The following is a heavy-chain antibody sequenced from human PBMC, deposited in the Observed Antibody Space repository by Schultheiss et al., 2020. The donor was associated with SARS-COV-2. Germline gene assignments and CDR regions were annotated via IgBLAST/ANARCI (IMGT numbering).Heavy chain of an antibody. CDR2: ISYDGSNK. J-gene: IGHJ4*02. CDR3: AKSSGDGYNDYFDY. V-gene: IGHV3-30-3*02. D-gene: IGHD5-24*01. CDR1: GFTFSSYA. Sequence: GGSLRLSCAASGFTFSSYAMHWVRQAPGKGLEWVAVISYDGSNKYYADSVKGRFTISRDNSKNTLYLQMNSLRAEDTAVYYCAKSSGDGYNDYFDYWGQGTLVTVSS.